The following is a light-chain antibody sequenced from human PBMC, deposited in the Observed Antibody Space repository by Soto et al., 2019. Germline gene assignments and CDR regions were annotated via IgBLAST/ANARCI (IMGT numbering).Light chain of an antibody. V-gene: IGKV1-5*01. CDR1: QSISSW. J-gene: IGKJ2*01. Sequence: DIQLTQSPSTLSASVGDRVTITCRPSQSISSWLAWYQQKPGKAPKLLIYDASSLESGVPSRFSGSGSGTEFTLTISSLQPDDFATYYCQQYNSYPYTFGQGTKVDSK. CDR2: DAS. CDR3: QQYNSYPYT.